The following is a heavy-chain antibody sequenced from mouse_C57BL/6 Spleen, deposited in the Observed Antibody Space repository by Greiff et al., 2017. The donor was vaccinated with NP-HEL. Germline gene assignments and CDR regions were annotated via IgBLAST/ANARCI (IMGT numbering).Heavy chain of an antibody. D-gene: IGHD4-1*01. J-gene: IGHJ4*01. CDR3: ARKLTGPYYYAMDY. CDR1: GYTFTSYW. V-gene: IGHV1-55*01. CDR2: IYPGSGST. Sequence: QVQLQQPGAELVKPGASVKMSCKASGYTFTSYWITWVKQRPGQGLEWIGDIYPGSGSTNYNEKFKSKATPTVDTSSSTAYMQLSSLTSEDSAVYYCARKLTGPYYYAMDYWGQGTSVTVSS.